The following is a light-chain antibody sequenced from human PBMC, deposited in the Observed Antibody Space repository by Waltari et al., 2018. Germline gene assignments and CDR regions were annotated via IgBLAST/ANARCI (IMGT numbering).Light chain of an antibody. Sequence: WDQQNPDKAPKLMIYEDSKRPSGVSNRFSGSKSGNTASLTISGLQAEDEANYYCCSYAGSSIWVFGGGTELTVL. V-gene: IGLV2-23*01. CDR2: EDS. J-gene: IGLJ3*02. CDR3: CSYAGSSIWV.